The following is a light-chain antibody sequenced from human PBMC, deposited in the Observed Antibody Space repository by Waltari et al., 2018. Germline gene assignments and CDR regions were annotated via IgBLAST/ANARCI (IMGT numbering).Light chain of an antibody. Sequence: SYVLTQPPSVSVAPGKPARITCGGNNIGGKSVHWYQQKPVQAPLLIIYDDRDRPSGIPERFSASNAGNTATLTISRVEGEDEADYYCQVWDTTSDHVVFGGGTQLTVL. CDR1: NIGGKS. CDR2: DDR. J-gene: IGLJ2*01. V-gene: IGLV3-21*03. CDR3: QVWDTTSDHVV.